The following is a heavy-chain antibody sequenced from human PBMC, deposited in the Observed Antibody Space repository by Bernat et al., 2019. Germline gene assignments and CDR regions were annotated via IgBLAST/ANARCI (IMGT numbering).Heavy chain of an antibody. Sequence: EVQLAESGGGLVQPGGSLKLSCAASGLTFSDSTMQWVRQASGKGLEWVGRVRTKANGFATSYAASVKGRFTVSRDDSKNTAYLQMNSLKIEDTAVDYCTRSGARAEQTFDYWGQGTLVTVSS. V-gene: IGHV3-73*01. CDR1: GLTFSDST. CDR2: VRTKANGFAT. D-gene: IGHD3-10*01. CDR3: TRSGARAEQTFDY. J-gene: IGHJ4*02.